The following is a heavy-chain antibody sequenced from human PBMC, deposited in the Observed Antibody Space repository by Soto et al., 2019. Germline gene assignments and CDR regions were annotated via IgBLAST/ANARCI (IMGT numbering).Heavy chain of an antibody. J-gene: IGHJ3*02. D-gene: IGHD2-21*01. Sequence: QVQLQESGPGLVKPSQTLSLTCTVSGGSIRSGGYYWSWIRQHPGQGLEWIGYIFTGGSTYYSPSLQSRVAISIDTSKNQFTLKPTSVTAADTAVYYCSRCRIPDDAFDIWGLGTMVTVSS. V-gene: IGHV4-31*03. CDR2: IFTGGST. CDR1: GGSIRSGGYY. CDR3: SRCRIPDDAFDI.